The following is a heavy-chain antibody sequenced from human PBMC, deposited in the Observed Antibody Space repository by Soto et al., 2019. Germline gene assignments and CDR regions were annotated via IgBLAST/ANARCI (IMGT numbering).Heavy chain of an antibody. V-gene: IGHV4-4*02. CDR3: ARQLID. Sequence: SETLSLTCAVSGGSVSSTNWWSWVRQSPGKGLEWIGDIYHIGSTNYNPSLRGRVTISVDKSNNQFSLTLKYVTAADTAVYYCARQLIDWGQGTPVTVSS. J-gene: IGHJ4*02. CDR2: IYHIGST. D-gene: IGHD6-13*01. CDR1: GGSVSSTNW.